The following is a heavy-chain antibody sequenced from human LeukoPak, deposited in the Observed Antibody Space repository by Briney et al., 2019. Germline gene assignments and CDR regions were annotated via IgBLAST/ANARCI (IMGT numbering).Heavy chain of an antibody. D-gene: IGHD3-22*01. CDR3: AKEWYYYDTSGYYSYFDY. V-gene: IGHV3-30-3*01. J-gene: IGHJ4*02. Sequence: GGSLRLSCAASGFTFSSYAMHWVRQAPGKGLEWVAVISYDGSNKYYADSVNGRFTISRDNSKNTLYLQMNSLRAVDTAVYYCAKEWYYYDTSGYYSYFDYWGQGTLVTVSS. CDR2: ISYDGSNK. CDR1: GFTFSSYA.